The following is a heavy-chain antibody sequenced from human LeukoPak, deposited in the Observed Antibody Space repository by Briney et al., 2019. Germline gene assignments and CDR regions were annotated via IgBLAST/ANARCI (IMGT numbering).Heavy chain of an antibody. D-gene: IGHD3-10*01. CDR1: GYTFTGYH. CDR2: INPNSGGT. CDR3: ARDSPDYYGSDLDY. J-gene: IGHJ4*02. V-gene: IGHV1-2*02. Sequence: GASVKVSCKASGYTFTGYHMHWVRQAPGQGLEWMGWINPNSGGTNYAQKFQGRVTMTRDTSISTAYMELSRLRSDDTAVYYCARDSPDYYGSDLDYWGQGTLVTVSS.